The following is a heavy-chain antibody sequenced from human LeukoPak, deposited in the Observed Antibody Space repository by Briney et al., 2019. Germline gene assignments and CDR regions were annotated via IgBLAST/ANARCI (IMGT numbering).Heavy chain of an antibody. CDR2: IYYSGST. J-gene: IGHJ4*02. D-gene: IGHD3-22*01. Sequence: SETLSLTCTVSGGSISSSSYYWGWIRQPPGKGLEWIGSIYYSGSTYYNPSLKSRVTISVDTSKNQFSLKLSSVTAADTAVYYCARVGSSGYYYTHAYFDYWGQGTLVTVSS. CDR3: ARVGSSGYYYTHAYFDY. V-gene: IGHV4-39*07. CDR1: GGSISSSSYY.